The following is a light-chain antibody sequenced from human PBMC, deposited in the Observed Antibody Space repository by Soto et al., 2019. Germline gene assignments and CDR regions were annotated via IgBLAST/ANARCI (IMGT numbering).Light chain of an antibody. V-gene: IGLV2-14*01. CDR3: SSYTSSRTVV. CDR2: EVS. Sequence: QSVLTQPASVSGSPGQSITISCTGSSSDVGTYNYVSWYQQDPGKAPKLMIYEVSNRPSGVSNRFSGSKLGNTASLTISGLQAEDEADYYCSSYTSSRTVVFGGGTKLTVL. J-gene: IGLJ2*01. CDR1: SSDVGTYNY.